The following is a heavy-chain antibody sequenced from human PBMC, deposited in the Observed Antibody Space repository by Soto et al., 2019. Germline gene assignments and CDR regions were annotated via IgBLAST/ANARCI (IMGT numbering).Heavy chain of an antibody. Sequence: SETLSLTCAVSGGYISSSSYYWSCIRQPPGKGLEWIGYIYYSGSTDYDPSLKSRVTISVDTSKNQFSLKLSSVTAADTAVYYCARRWGTYLDIWGQGTLVTVSS. CDR3: ARRWGTYLDI. D-gene: IGHD7-27*01. CDR1: GGYISSSSYY. J-gene: IGHJ4*02. CDR2: IYYSGST. V-gene: IGHV4-61*01.